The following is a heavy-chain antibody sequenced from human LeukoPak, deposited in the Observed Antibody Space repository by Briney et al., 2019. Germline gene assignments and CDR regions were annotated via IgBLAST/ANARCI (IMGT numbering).Heavy chain of an antibody. Sequence: PGGSLRLSCAASGFTFSSYSMNWVRQAPGKGLEWVSSISSSSSYIYYADSAKGRFTISRDNAKNSLYLQMNSLRAEDTAVYYCARGYCSSTSCYDLDYWGQGTLVTVSS. CDR2: ISSSSSYI. V-gene: IGHV3-21*01. CDR3: ARGYCSSTSCYDLDY. J-gene: IGHJ4*02. CDR1: GFTFSSYS. D-gene: IGHD2-2*01.